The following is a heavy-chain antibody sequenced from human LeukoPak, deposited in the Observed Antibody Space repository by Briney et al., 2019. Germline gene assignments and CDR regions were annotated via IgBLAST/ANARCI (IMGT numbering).Heavy chain of an antibody. V-gene: IGHV3-21*01. Sequence: PGGSLRLSCAASGFTFSSYAMSWVRQAPGKGLEWVSSISSSSSYIYYADSVKGRFTISRDNAKNSLYLQMNSLRAEDTAVYYCAREMSDYYDSSGYAYWGQGTLVTVSS. CDR3: AREMSDYYDSSGYAY. CDR2: ISSSSSYI. J-gene: IGHJ4*02. D-gene: IGHD3-22*01. CDR1: GFTFSSYA.